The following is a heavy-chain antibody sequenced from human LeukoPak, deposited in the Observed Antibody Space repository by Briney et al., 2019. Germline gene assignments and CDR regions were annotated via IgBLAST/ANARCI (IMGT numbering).Heavy chain of an antibody. Sequence: KSGGSLRLSCAASGFTFSDNYMTWVRQAPGEGLEWLSYISGNGGVIQYADSVKGRFTISRDNAKNLLYLQMDSLRVEDTAIYYCARDPRTVRIWGQGTLVTVSS. D-gene: IGHD1-1*01. CDR1: GFTFSDNY. CDR2: ISGNGGVI. CDR3: ARDPRTVRI. J-gene: IGHJ4*02. V-gene: IGHV3-11*04.